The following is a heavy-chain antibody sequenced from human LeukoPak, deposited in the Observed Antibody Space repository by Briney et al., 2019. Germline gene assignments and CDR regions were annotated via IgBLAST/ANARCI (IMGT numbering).Heavy chain of an antibody. V-gene: IGHV4-61*02. J-gene: IGHJ4*02. CDR2: IYTSGST. D-gene: IGHD3-22*01. CDR3: APWGYYDSSGYIDY. CDR1: GGSISSGSYY. Sequence: PSQTLSLTCTVSGGSISSGSYYWSWIRQPAGKGLEWIGRIYTSGSTNYNPSLKSRVTISVDTSKNQFSLKLSSVTAADTAVYYCAPWGYYDSSGYIDYWGQGTLVTVSS.